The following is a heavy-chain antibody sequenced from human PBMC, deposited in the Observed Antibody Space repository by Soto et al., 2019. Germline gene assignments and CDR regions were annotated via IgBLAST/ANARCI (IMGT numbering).Heavy chain of an antibody. J-gene: IGHJ6*03. V-gene: IGHV3-11*01. Sequence: GGSLRLSCAGSGFIFNDYYMSWIRQSPEKGLEWLSYISSSSSKITYADSVRGRFTISRDNARNSLFLQIDSLRADDTAVYFCARSGRDYRDSGNYYFYVDVWGKGTSVTVSS. CDR1: GFIFNDYY. CDR2: ISSSSSKI. CDR3: ARSGRDYRDSGNYYFYVDV. D-gene: IGHD4-17*01.